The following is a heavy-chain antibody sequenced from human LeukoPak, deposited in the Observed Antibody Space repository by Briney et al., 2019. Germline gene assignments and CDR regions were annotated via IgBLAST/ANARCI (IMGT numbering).Heavy chain of an antibody. CDR1: GFTFSSYA. D-gene: IGHD1-26*01. CDR2: ISYDGNNK. J-gene: IGHJ6*03. Sequence: GGSLRLSCAASGFTFSSYAIHWVRQAPGKGLEWVALISYDGNNKYFPDSVKGRFTISRDNSKNILYLQMNSLRAEDTAVYYCAREIHSYYYYMDVWGKGTTVTISS. CDR3: AREIHSYYYYMDV. V-gene: IGHV3-30*04.